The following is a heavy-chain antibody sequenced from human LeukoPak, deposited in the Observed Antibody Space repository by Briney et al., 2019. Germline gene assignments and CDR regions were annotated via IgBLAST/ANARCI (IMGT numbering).Heavy chain of an antibody. J-gene: IGHJ6*02. CDR1: GGSISSGGYS. Sequence: SQTLSLTCAVSGGSISSGGYSWSWIRQPPGKGLEWIGYIYHSGSTYYNPSLKSRVTISVDRSKNQFSLKLRSVTAADTAVYYCAREDPQTTVPEGMDVWGQGTTVTVSS. D-gene: IGHD4-17*01. CDR3: AREDPQTTVPEGMDV. V-gene: IGHV4-30-2*01. CDR2: IYHSGST.